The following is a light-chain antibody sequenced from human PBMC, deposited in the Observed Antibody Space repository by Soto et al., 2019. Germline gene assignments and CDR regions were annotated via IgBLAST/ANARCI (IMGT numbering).Light chain of an antibody. CDR2: GAS. CDR1: HNVGST. Sequence: EIVLTQSPGTLSLSPGDRATLSCRASHNVGSTFLAWFQQRIGQAPRLLMFGASTRAPGIPARFSGSGSGTEFTLTISSLQSEDFAVYFCHQYENWPKTFGQGTKV. CDR3: HQYENWPKT. J-gene: IGKJ1*01. V-gene: IGKV3-15*01.